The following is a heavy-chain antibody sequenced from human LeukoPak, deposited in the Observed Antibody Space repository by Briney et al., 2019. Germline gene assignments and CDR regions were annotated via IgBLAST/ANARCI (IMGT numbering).Heavy chain of an antibody. Sequence: ASETLSLTCAVYGGSFSGYYWSWIRQPPEKGLEWIGEINHSGSTNYNPSLKSRVTISVDTSKNQFSLKLSSVTAADTAVYYCARESSGYYYKYWGQGTLVTVSS. D-gene: IGHD3-22*01. CDR1: GGSFSGYY. V-gene: IGHV4-34*01. J-gene: IGHJ4*02. CDR2: INHSGST. CDR3: ARESSGYYYKY.